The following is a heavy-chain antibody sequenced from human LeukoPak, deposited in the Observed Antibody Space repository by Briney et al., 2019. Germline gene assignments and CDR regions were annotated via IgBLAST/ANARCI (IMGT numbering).Heavy chain of an antibody. V-gene: IGHV3-23*01. CDR3: AKARYCSGGSCSAFDY. D-gene: IGHD2-15*01. J-gene: IGHJ4*02. CDR2: ISGSGGST. CDR1: GFTFSSYA. Sequence: GGSLRLSCAASGFTFSSYAMSWVRQAPGKGLEWVSPISGSGGSTYYADSVKGRFTISRDNSKNTLYLQMNSLRAEDTAVYYCAKARYCSGGSCSAFDYWGQGTLVTVSS.